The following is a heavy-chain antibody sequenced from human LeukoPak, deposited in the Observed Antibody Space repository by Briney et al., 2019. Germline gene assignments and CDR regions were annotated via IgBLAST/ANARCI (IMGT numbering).Heavy chain of an antibody. Sequence: SQTLSLTCAISGDSVSSNSAAWNWIRQSPSRGLEWLGRTYYRSKWYNDYAVSVKSRITINPDTSKNQFSLQLNSVTPEDTAVYYCARDLRVPPPNYYDSSGYYSHWYFDLWGRGTLVTVSS. D-gene: IGHD3-22*01. V-gene: IGHV6-1*01. CDR2: TYYRSKWYN. CDR1: GDSVSSNSAA. CDR3: ARDLRVPPPNYYDSSGYYSHWYFDL. J-gene: IGHJ2*01.